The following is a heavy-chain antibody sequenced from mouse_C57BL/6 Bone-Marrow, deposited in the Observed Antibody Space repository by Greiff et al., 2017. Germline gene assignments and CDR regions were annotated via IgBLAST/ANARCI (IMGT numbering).Heavy chain of an antibody. CDR1: GIDFSRYW. V-gene: IGHV4-1*01. CDR3: AFLYYDYSWFAY. Sequence: DVKLQESGGGLVQPGGSLKLSCAASGIDFSRYWMSWVRRAPGKGLEWIGEINPDSSTINYAPSLKDKFIISRDNAKNTLYLQMSKVRSEDTALYYCAFLYYDYSWFAYWGQGTLVTVSA. J-gene: IGHJ3*01. CDR2: INPDSSTI. D-gene: IGHD2-4*01.